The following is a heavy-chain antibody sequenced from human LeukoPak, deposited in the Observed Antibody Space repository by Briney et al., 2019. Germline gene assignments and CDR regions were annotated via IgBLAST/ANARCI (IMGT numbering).Heavy chain of an antibody. CDR1: GYTFTSYD. CDR2: MNPNSGNT. Sequence: ASVKVSCKASGYTFTSYDINWVRQATGQGLEWMGWMNPNSGNTGYAQKFQGRVTVTRNTSISTAYMELSSLRSEDTAVYYCAREYYYDSSGYYFGYWGQGTLVTVSS. D-gene: IGHD3-22*01. V-gene: IGHV1-8*01. J-gene: IGHJ4*02. CDR3: AREYYYDSSGYYFGY.